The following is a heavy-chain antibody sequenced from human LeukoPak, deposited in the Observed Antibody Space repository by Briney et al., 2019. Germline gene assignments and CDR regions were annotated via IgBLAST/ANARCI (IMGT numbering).Heavy chain of an antibody. CDR2: IIPIFGTA. Sequence: SVKVSCKASGGTFSSYAISWVRRAPGQGLEWMGGIIPIFGTANYAQKFQGRVTITADESTSTAYMELSSLRSEDTAVYYCARQTTVVHYYFDYWGQGTLVTVSS. V-gene: IGHV1-69*13. D-gene: IGHD4-23*01. CDR1: GGTFSSYA. J-gene: IGHJ4*02. CDR3: ARQTTVVHYYFDY.